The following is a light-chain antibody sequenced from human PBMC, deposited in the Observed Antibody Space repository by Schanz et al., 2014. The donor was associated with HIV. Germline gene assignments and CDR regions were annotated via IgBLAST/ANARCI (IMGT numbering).Light chain of an antibody. J-gene: IGLJ3*02. CDR1: SSDVGSYNL. V-gene: IGLV2-23*01. Sequence: QSALTQPASVSGSPGQSITISCTGTSSDVGSYNLVSWYQQHPGKAPKLMIYEGSKRPSGVPARFAGSKSGNTASLTISGRQAEDESDYYCLSYTGSSWVFGGWTKLTVL. CDR3: LSYTGSSWV. CDR2: EGS.